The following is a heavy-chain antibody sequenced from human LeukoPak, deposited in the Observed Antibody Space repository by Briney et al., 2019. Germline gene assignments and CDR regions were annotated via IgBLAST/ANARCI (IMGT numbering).Heavy chain of an antibody. V-gene: IGHV1-46*01. CDR3: ARGHSDSSGYYYYFDY. J-gene: IGHJ4*02. CDR1: GYTFTSYY. D-gene: IGHD3-22*01. Sequence: ASVKVSCKASGYTFTSYYIHWVRQAPGQGLEWMGIINPSGGSTSYARKFQGRVTMTRDTSTSTVYMELSSLRSEDTAVYYCARGHSDSSGYYYYFDYWGQGTLVTVSS. CDR2: INPSGGST.